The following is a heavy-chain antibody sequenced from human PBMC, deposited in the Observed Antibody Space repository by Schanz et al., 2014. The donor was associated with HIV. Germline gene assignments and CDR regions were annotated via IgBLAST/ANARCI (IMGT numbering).Heavy chain of an antibody. Sequence: EVQLLESGGGLVQPGGSLRLSCVASGFTLSSYAMSWVRQAPGKGLAWVSSISGSGGSTFYADSVKGRFTISRDNSKNTLFLQMNSLRAEDTAVYYCARGLGYWGQGTLVTVSS. CDR2: ISGSGGST. J-gene: IGHJ4*02. CDR1: GFTLSSYA. V-gene: IGHV3-23*01. CDR3: ARGLGY.